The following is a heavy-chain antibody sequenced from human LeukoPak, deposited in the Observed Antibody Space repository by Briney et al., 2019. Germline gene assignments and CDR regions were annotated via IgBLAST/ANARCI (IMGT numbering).Heavy chain of an antibody. D-gene: IGHD3-3*01. CDR1: GFTFSTYN. CDR3: ARDPWSGYFGYWFDP. CDR2: ISGSSSYI. Sequence: GGSLRLSCAASGFTFSTYNMNWVRQAPGKGLEWVSSISGSSSYIYYADSVKGRFSISRDNAKNSLYLQMNSLRAEDTAVYYCARDPWSGYFGYWFDPWGQGTLVTVSS. J-gene: IGHJ5*02. V-gene: IGHV3-21*01.